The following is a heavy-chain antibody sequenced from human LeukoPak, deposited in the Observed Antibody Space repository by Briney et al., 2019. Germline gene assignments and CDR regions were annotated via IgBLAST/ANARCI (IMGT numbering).Heavy chain of an antibody. D-gene: IGHD6-19*01. CDR3: AGDAGRQWLTRPTA. J-gene: IGHJ4*02. Sequence: ASVKVSCKASGYTFTGYYMHWVRQAPGQGLEWMGWINPNSGGTNYAQKFQGRVTMTRDTSISTAYMELSRLRSDDTAVYYCAGDAGRQWLTRPTAWGQGTLVTVSS. V-gene: IGHV1-2*02. CDR2: INPNSGGT. CDR1: GYTFTGYY.